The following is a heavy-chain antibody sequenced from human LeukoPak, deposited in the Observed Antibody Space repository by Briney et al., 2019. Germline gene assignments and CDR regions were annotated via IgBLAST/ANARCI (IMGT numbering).Heavy chain of an antibody. CDR3: ARWALGNSSSSLYYYYYGMDV. Sequence: SQTLSLTCTVSGGSISSGGYYWSWIRQHPGKGLEWIGYIYYSGSTYYNPSLKSRVIISVDTSKNQFSLKLSSVTAADTAVYYCARWALGNSSSSLYYYYYGMDVWGQGTTVTVSS. J-gene: IGHJ6*02. CDR2: IYYSGST. V-gene: IGHV4-31*03. D-gene: IGHD6-6*01. CDR1: GGSISSGGYY.